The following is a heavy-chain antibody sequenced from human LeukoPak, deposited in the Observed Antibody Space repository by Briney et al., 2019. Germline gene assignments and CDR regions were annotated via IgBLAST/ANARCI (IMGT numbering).Heavy chain of an antibody. CDR1: GFTVSSNH. CDR3: ARVIVTGYYDAFDI. V-gene: IGHV3-53*01. Sequence: GGSLRRSCAASGFTVSSNHMSWVXQAPGXGLEWVSVIYSGGSTYYADSVKGRFTISRDNSKNTLYLQMNSLRAEDTAVYYCARVIVTGYYDAFDIWGQGTMVTVSS. CDR2: IYSGGST. D-gene: IGHD3-9*01. J-gene: IGHJ3*02.